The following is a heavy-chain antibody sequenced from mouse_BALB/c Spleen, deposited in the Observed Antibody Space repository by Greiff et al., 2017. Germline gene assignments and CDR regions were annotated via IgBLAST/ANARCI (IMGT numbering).Heavy chain of an antibody. D-gene: IGHD2-14*01. CDR2: IWAGGST. Sequence: VQLVESGPGLVAPSQSLSITCTVSGFSLTSYGVHWVRQPPGKGLEWLGVIWAGGSTNYNSALMSRLSISKDNSKSQVFLKMNSLQTDDTAMYYCAREGEVRQVYYFDYWGQGTTLTVSS. V-gene: IGHV2-9*02. J-gene: IGHJ2*01. CDR1: GFSLTSYG. CDR3: AREGEVRQVYYFDY.